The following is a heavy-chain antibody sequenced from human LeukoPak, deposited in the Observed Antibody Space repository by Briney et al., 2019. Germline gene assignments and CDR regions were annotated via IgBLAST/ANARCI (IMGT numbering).Heavy chain of an antibody. CDR3: TRDRGLRPCGVY. J-gene: IGHJ4*02. V-gene: IGHV3-66*01. Sequence: PGGSLRLSCAASGLTVSSNYMSWVRQAPGKGLEWISVIYSGGSTYYADSVKGRFTNSRDNSKNTLYLQMNSLRAEDTAVYYCTRDRGLRPCGVYWGQGTLVTVSS. CDR2: IYSGGST. D-gene: IGHD1-26*01. CDR1: GLTVSSNY.